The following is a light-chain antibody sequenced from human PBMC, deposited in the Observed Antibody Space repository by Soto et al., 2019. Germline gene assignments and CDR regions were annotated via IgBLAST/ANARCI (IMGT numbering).Light chain of an antibody. V-gene: IGLV2-11*01. CDR1: SSDVGGFNY. Sequence: QSALTQPRSVSGSPGQSVTISRTGTSSDVGGFNYVSWYQQHPGKDPKLMIYDVSERPSGVPDRFSGSKSGNTASLTISGLQVDDEADYYCCSYAGTYAYVFGSGTKLTVL. CDR2: DVS. J-gene: IGLJ1*01. CDR3: CSYAGTYAYV.